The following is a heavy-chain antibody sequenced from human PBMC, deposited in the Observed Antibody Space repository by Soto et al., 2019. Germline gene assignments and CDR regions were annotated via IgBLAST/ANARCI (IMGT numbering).Heavy chain of an antibody. CDR3: ARVPYYDFWSGYYTANYYYYGMDV. J-gene: IGHJ6*02. V-gene: IGHV1-2*02. Sequence: ASVKVSCKASGYTFTGYYMHWVRRAPGQGLEWMGWINPNSGGTNYAQKFQGRVTMTRDTSISTAYMELSRLRSDDTAVYYCARVPYYDFWSGYYTANYYYYGMDVWGQGTTVTVSS. D-gene: IGHD3-3*01. CDR1: GYTFTGYY. CDR2: INPNSGGT.